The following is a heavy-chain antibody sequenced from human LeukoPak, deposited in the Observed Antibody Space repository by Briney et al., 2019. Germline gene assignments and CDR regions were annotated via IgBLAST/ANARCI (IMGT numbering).Heavy chain of an antibody. V-gene: IGHV4-34*01. CDR1: GFTFSDYY. J-gene: IGHJ4*02. CDR3: ARGLGIVVTSREYYFDY. Sequence: GSLRLSCAASGFTFSDYYMSWIRQPPGKGLEWIGEINHSGSTNYNPSLKSRVTISVDTSKNQFSLKLSSVTAADTAVYYCARGLGIVVTSREYYFDYWGQGTLVTVSS. D-gene: IGHD2-2*03. CDR2: INHSGST.